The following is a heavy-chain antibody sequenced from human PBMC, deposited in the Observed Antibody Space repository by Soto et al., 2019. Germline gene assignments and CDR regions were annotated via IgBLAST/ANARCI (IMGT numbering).Heavy chain of an antibody. CDR1: GGSFNSGGYY. Sequence: TLSLTCTASGGSFNSGGYYWSWIRQHPGKGLEWLGYIDHSGYTFYNPSLQSRIILSMDTSKNQFSLKLSSATAADTAVYFCARKQAGFFYGIDYWGQGTLVT. D-gene: IGHD3-3*01. V-gene: IGHV4-31*03. CDR2: IDHSGYT. CDR3: ARKQAGFFYGIDY. J-gene: IGHJ4*02.